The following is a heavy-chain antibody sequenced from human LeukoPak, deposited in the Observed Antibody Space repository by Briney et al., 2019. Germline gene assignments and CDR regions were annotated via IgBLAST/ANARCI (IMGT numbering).Heavy chain of an antibody. CDR1: GFPFSSYW. D-gene: IGHD1-26*01. V-gene: IGHV3-7*01. CDR2: IKQDGSKK. CDR3: AKDGPIVGASFDYFDY. J-gene: IGHJ4*02. Sequence: GGSLRLSCVASGFPFSSYWMTWVRQAPGKGLEWVANIKQDGSKKSYVDSVKGRFTISRDNAKNSLYLQMNSLRAEDTAVYYCAKDGPIVGASFDYFDYWGQGTLVTVSS.